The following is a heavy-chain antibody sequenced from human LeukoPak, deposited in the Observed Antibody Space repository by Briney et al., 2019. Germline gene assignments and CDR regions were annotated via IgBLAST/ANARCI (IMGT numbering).Heavy chain of an antibody. J-gene: IGHJ6*02. V-gene: IGHV3-33*01. CDR2: IWYDGSNE. CDR3: ARVVVVTAYYYYYYGMDV. Sequence: GGSLRLSCAASGFTFSNHGMHWVRQAPGKGLEWVAAIWYDGSNEFYADSVKGRFTISRDNSKNSLYLQVSSLRAEDTAVYFCARVVVVTAYYYYYYGMDVWGQGTTVTVSS. CDR1: GFTFSNHG. D-gene: IGHD2-21*02.